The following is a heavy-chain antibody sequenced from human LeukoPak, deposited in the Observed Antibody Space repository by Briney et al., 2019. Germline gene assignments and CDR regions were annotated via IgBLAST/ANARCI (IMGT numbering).Heavy chain of an antibody. CDR2: ISGSGGST. V-gene: IGHV3-23*01. D-gene: IGHD1-7*01. J-gene: IGHJ4*02. Sequence: RWLCHEKRKGLEWVSAISGSGGSTYYADSVKGRFTISRDNSKNTLYLQMNSLRAEDTAVYYCAKNNWNYFTPDYWGQGTLVTVSS. CDR3: AKNNWNYFTPDY.